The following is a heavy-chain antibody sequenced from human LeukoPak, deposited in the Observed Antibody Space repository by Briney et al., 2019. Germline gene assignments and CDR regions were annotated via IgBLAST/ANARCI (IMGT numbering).Heavy chain of an antibody. CDR2: ISANSGTT. J-gene: IGHJ5*02. V-gene: IGHV3-23*01. CDR1: GFTFSSSS. CDR3: VKYIQIVLAVFDP. D-gene: IGHD6-6*01. Sequence: GGSLSLSCAASGFTFSSSSMAWFRQAPGKGLEWVSSISANSGTTYYADSVKGRFTVSRDNSKNTLYLQMNSLRAEDTAVYYCVKYIQIVLAVFDPWGQGTLVTVSS.